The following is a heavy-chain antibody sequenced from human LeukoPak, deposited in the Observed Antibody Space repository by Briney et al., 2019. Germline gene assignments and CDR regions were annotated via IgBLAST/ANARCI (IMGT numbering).Heavy chain of an antibody. V-gene: IGHV3-53*01. CDR2: IYSGGST. CDR3: ARDVRLSGSYFTDY. Sequence: PGGSLRLSCAASGFTVSSNHMSWVRQAPGKGLEWVSVIYSGGSTYYADSVKGRFTISRDNSKDTLYLQMNSLRAEDTAVYYCARDVRLSGSYFTDYWGQGTLVTVSS. CDR1: GFTVSSNH. D-gene: IGHD3-10*01. J-gene: IGHJ4*02.